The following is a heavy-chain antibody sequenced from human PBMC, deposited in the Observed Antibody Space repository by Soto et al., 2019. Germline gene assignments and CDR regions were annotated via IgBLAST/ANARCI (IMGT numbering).Heavy chain of an antibody. Sequence: PGGSLRLSCAASRFTFSTYEMHWVRQAPGKGLEWVSCISSSGSTVYYADSVKGRFTISRDNSRNSLYLQMNSLRDEDTALYYCVRYCSSTLCNGVATRTFDYWGQGTLVTVYS. V-gene: IGHV3-48*03. J-gene: IGHJ4*02. D-gene: IGHD5-12*01. CDR1: RFTFSTYE. CDR2: ISSSGSTV. CDR3: VRYCSSTLCNGVATRTFDY.